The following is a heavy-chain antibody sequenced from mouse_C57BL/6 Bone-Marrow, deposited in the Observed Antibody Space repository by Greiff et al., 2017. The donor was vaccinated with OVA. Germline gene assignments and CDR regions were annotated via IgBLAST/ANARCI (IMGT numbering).Heavy chain of an antibody. Sequence: EVHLVESGGGLVKPGGSLKLSCAASGFTFSDYGMHWVRQAPEKGLEWVAYISSGSSTIYYADTVKGRFTISRDNARNTLYLQMSSLKSEDTAMYYCTWDDSFDYWGQGTTLTVSS. D-gene: IGHD2-4*01. CDR3: TWDDSFDY. V-gene: IGHV5-17*03. CDR1: GFTFSDYG. CDR2: ISSGSSTI. J-gene: IGHJ2*01.